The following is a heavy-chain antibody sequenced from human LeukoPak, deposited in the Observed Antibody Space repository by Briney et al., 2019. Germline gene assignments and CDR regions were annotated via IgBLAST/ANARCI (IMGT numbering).Heavy chain of an antibody. CDR2: INHSGST. CDR1: GGSFSGYY. D-gene: IGHD2-2*01. V-gene: IGHV4-34*01. CDR3: ARGSTGDIVVVPAARGNWFDP. J-gene: IGHJ5*02. Sequence: SETLSLTCAVYGGSFSGYYWSWIRQPPGKGLEWIGEINHSGSTNYNPSLKSRVTISVDTSKNQFSLKLSSVTAADTAVYYCARGSTGDIVVVPAARGNWFDPWGQGTLVTVSS.